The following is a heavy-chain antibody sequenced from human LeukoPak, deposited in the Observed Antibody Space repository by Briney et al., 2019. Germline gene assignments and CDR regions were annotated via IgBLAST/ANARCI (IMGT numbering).Heavy chain of an antibody. V-gene: IGHV3-30-3*01. CDR1: GFTFSSYA. D-gene: IGHD5-24*01. J-gene: IGHJ4*02. CDR3: ARDREMATTRGYYFDY. CDR2: ISYDGSNK. Sequence: PGRSLRLSCAASGFTFSSYAMHWVRQAPGKGLEWVAVISYDGSNKYYADSVKGRFTISRDNSKNTLYLQMNSLRAEDTAVYYCARDREMATTRGYYFDYWGQGTLVTVSS.